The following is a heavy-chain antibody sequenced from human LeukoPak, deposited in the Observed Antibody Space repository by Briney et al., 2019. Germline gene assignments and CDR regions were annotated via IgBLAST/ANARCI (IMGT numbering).Heavy chain of an antibody. CDR2: IYHSGST. D-gene: IGHD4-17*01. V-gene: IGHV4-38-2*02. CDR1: GYSISSGYH. J-gene: IGHJ5*02. CDR3: ARTPTVTTSFSWWFDP. Sequence: SETLSLTCNVSGYSISSGYHWGWIRQPPGKGLEWIGSIYHSGSTYYNPSLKSRVTISVDTSKNQFSLKLRSVTAADTAVYYCARTPTVTTSFSWWFDPWGQGTLVTVSS.